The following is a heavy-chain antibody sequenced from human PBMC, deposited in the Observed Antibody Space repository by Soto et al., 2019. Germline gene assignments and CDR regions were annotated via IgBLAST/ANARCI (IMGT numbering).Heavy chain of an antibody. CDR1: GFTFNTYW. D-gene: IGHD6-25*01. Sequence: EVQLVESGGDLVQPGGSLRLSCVASGFTFNTYWMRWVRQAPGKGLEWVANIKEDGSDKYYVDSVKGRFTISRDNAKNLLYLQMNSLGAGDTAMYYCARFTRGSSGDYWGQGTLVTVSS. V-gene: IGHV3-7*01. CDR2: IKEDGSDK. J-gene: IGHJ4*02. CDR3: ARFTRGSSGDY.